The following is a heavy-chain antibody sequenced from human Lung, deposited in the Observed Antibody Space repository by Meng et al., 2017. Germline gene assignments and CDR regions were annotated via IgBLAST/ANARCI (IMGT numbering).Heavy chain of an antibody. Sequence: QGRLGESVGGVVQPGGSLRLSCAASGFTFNTYAMHWVRQAPGKGLEWVSLMSFDGAQIYYSDSVRGRFTISRDNSKNTLYLQMNSLRAEDTAVYYCARDKPPNDVWGRGTLVTVSS. J-gene: IGHJ2*01. CDR1: GFTFNTYA. V-gene: IGHV3-30*01. CDR3: ARDKPPNDV. CDR2: MSFDGAQI.